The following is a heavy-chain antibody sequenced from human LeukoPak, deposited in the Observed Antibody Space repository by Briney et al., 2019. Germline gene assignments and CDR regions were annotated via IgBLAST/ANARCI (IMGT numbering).Heavy chain of an antibody. Sequence: PSETLSLTCTVSGGSISSYYWSWIRQPPGKGLEWIGYIYYSGSTNYTPSLKSRVTISVDTSKNQFSLKLSSVTAADTAVYYCARESIAVAGKYFDYWGQGTLVTVSS. J-gene: IGHJ4*02. CDR2: IYYSGST. D-gene: IGHD6-19*01. CDR1: GGSISSYY. CDR3: ARESIAVAGKYFDY. V-gene: IGHV4-59*01.